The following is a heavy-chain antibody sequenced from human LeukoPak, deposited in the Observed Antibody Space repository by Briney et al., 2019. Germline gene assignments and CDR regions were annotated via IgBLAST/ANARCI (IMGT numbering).Heavy chain of an antibody. CDR3: ATTSTSCLDN. CDR2: ISTSSTYI. J-gene: IGHJ4*02. CDR1: GFTVSSNY. Sequence: GGSLRLSCAASGFTVSSNYMSWVRQAPGKGLEWVSFISTSSTYIDYADSVRGRFTISRDNAKNSLYLQMNSLRVEDTAVYYCATTSTSCLDNWGQGTLVTVSS. D-gene: IGHD2-2*01. V-gene: IGHV3-21*01.